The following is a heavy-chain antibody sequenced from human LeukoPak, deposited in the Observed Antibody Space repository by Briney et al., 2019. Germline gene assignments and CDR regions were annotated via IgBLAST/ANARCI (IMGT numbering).Heavy chain of an antibody. V-gene: IGHV3-21*01. CDR2: ISGDSTYI. J-gene: IGHJ4*02. D-gene: IGHD1-1*01. CDR1: GFTFSSYA. CDR3: ARVSGRLERQSDLDY. Sequence: GGSLRLSCAASGFTFSSYAMNWVRQAPGKGLEWVSSISGDSTYIYNAGSVKGRFTISRDNAQASLYLQMISLRADDTAVYYCARVSGRLERQSDLDYWGQGTLVIVSS.